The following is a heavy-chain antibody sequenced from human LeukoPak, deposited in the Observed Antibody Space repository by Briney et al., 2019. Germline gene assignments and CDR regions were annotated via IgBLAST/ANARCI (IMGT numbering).Heavy chain of an antibody. V-gene: IGHV1-18*04. J-gene: IGHJ4*02. CDR2: ISPSNGDT. Sequence: ASVKVSCKNCLYTLRQHRISLLQLAPGQGLEWMGWISPSNGDTSYAQKVQDRVTMTTDTSTTTVYMELRSLTSDDTATYYCAGEYWCERGHQCFDEWGQGTLVTVSS. CDR1: LYTLRQHR. CDR3: AGEYWCERGHQCFDE. D-gene: IGHD2-15*01.